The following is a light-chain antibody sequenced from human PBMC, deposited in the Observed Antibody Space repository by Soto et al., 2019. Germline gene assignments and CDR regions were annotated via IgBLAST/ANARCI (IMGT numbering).Light chain of an antibody. CDR1: QSITNY. CDR2: AIS. Sequence: DIQMTQSPSSLSASVGDRVTITCRASQSITNYLNWYQQKPGKAPKLLMYAISTLQSGVPSRFGGSGSGTEITLTISSLQPDDFATYYWQQSYSTPYTFVQGTKVDIK. V-gene: IGKV1-39*01. CDR3: QQSYSTPYT. J-gene: IGKJ2*01.